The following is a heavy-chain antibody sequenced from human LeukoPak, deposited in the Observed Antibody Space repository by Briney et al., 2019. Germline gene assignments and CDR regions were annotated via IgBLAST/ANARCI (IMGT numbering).Heavy chain of an antibody. CDR3: TREPEVVVAATPDY. Sequence: GESLKISCKASGFTFGDYAMSWFRQAPGKGLEWVGFIRSKAYGGTTEYAASVKGRFTISRDDSKSIAYLQMNSLKTEDTAVYYCTREPEVVVAATPDYWGQGTLVTVSS. D-gene: IGHD2-15*01. CDR2: IRSKAYGGTT. J-gene: IGHJ4*02. CDR1: GFTFGDYA. V-gene: IGHV3-49*03.